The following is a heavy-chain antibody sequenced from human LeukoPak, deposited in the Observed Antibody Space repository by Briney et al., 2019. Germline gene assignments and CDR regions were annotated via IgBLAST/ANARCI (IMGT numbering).Heavy chain of an antibody. V-gene: IGHV4-38-2*02. J-gene: IGHJ3*02. CDR3: ARANGSGWYGGAFDI. CDR2: MYYNGRT. D-gene: IGHD6-19*01. Sequence: SETLSLTCTVSGYSINNGFYWDWIRQPPGRGLEWIGGMYYNGRTYYNPSLKSRVTISVDTSKNQFSLKLSSVTAADTAVYYCARANGSGWYGGAFDIWGQGTMVTVSS. CDR1: GYSINNGFY.